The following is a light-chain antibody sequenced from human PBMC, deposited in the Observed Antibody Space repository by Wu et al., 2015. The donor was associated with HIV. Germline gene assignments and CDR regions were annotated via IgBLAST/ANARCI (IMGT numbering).Light chain of an antibody. Sequence: EIVLTQSPGTLSLSPGERATLSCRTSQSVSRSLAWYQQKPGQAPRLLIYGASIRATDIPDRFSGSGSGTDFTLIITRLETEDFAVYYCQQYGRSPPWTFGQGTKVEIK. CDR3: QQYGRSPPWT. CDR1: QSVSRS. CDR2: GAS. J-gene: IGKJ1*01. V-gene: IGKV3-20*01.